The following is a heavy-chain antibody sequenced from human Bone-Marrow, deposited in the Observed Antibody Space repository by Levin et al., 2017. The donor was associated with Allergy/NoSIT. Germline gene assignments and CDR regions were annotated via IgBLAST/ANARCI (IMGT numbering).Heavy chain of an antibody. CDR2: MNPNSGNT. J-gene: IGHJ4*02. CDR3: ARKILYLNSHYFDY. CDR1: GYTFTSYD. Sequence: GASVKVSCKASGYTFTSYDINWVRQATGQGLEWMGWMNPNSGNTGYAQKFQGRVTMTRNTSISTAYMELSSLRSEDTAVYYCARKILYLNSHYFDYWGQGTLVTVSS. D-gene: IGHD2-15*01. V-gene: IGHV1-8*01.